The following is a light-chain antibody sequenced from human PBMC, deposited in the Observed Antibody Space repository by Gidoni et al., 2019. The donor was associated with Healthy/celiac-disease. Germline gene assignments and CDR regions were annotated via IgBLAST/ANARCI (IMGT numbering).Light chain of an antibody. CDR2: AAS. CDR3: QPSYSTPQG. CDR1: QSISSY. V-gene: IGKV1-39*01. J-gene: IGKJ1*01. Sequence: DIQMTQAPSSLSASVGDRVTITCRASQSISSYLNWYQQKPGKALKLLIYAASSLQSGVPSRFSGSGSGTDFTLTISSLQPEDFATYYCQPSYSTPQGFGQGTKVEIK.